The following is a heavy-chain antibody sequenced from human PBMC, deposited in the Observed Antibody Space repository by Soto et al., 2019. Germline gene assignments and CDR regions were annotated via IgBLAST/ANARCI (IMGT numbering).Heavy chain of an antibody. CDR2: ISGSGGST. CDR3: AKASPPGVGWFDP. V-gene: IGHV3-23*01. J-gene: IGHJ5*02. D-gene: IGHD7-27*01. CDR1: GFTFRTYA. Sequence: GGSLRLSCAASGFTFRTYAMHWVRQAPGKGLEWVSAISGSGGSTYYADSVKGRFTISRDNSKNTLYLQMNSLRAEDTAVYYCAKASPPGVGWFDPWGQGTLVTVSS.